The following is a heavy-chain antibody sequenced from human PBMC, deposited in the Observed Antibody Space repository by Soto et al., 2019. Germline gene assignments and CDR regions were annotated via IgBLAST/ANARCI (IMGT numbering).Heavy chain of an antibody. CDR3: ARGNRYGFSYYHNYGMDV. CDR2: IGTAGDT. Sequence: GGSLRLSCAASGFTLSSYDMHWVRQPTGKGLEWVSGIGTAGDTYYLGSVKGRFTISRDNAKNSLYLQMTSLRAEDTAVYYCARGNRYGFSYYHNYGMDVWGQGSTVTVSS. V-gene: IGHV3-13*01. CDR1: GFTLSSYD. J-gene: IGHJ6*02. D-gene: IGHD5-18*01.